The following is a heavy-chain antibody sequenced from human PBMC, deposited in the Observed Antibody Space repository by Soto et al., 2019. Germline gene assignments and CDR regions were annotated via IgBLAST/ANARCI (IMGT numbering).Heavy chain of an antibody. Sequence: PGGSLRLSCAASGFMVSSNYMSWVRQAPGKVLEWVSVIYVGGSTYYADSVKGRFAISRDNSKNTLYLQMNSLRAEDTAVYYCAKGSPGATVTFDYWGQGTLVTVSS. J-gene: IGHJ4*02. CDR2: IYVGGST. CDR3: AKGSPGATVTFDY. CDR1: GFMVSSNY. D-gene: IGHD1-26*01. V-gene: IGHV3-53*01.